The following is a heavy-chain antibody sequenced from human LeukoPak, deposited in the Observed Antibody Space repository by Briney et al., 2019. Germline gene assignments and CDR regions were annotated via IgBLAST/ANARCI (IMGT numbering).Heavy chain of an antibody. J-gene: IGHJ3*01. CDR2: NNSDGSST. D-gene: IGHD3-10*01. Sequence: PGGSLRLSCAASGFTFSNYWMHWVRQAPRKGLDWVSRNNSDGSSTNSAVYVKGRFTTSRDNANTTLSLQMNSLRAEDTAVYYCARGSHAFDVWGQGTMVTVSS. CDR3: ARGSHAFDV. V-gene: IGHV3-74*01. CDR1: GFTFSNYW.